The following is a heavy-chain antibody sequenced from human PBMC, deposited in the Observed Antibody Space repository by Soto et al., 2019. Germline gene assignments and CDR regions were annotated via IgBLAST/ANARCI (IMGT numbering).Heavy chain of an antibody. CDR2: ITGVAADT. Sequence: EVQLLESGGGLVQPGGSLRLSCAASGFPFNKYALSWVRQAPGKGLEWVSAITGVAADTYYTDSVKGRFTISRDNSKSTLYLQMNSLRAEDTAIYYCAKRGPLIEDDAQPFDYWGQGTLVTVSS. CDR3: AKRGPLIEDDAQPFDY. D-gene: IGHD3-10*01. J-gene: IGHJ4*02. V-gene: IGHV3-23*01. CDR1: GFPFNKYA.